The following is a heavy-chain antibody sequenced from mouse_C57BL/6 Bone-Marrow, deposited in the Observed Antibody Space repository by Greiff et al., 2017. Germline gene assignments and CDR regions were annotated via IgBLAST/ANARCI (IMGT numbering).Heavy chain of an antibody. CDR1: GFNIKDYY. V-gene: IGHV14-2*01. CDR2: IDPEDGET. CDR3: SSSLIYYGTNY. D-gene: IGHD1-1*01. J-gene: IGHJ2*01. Sequence: VQLKQSGAELVKPGASVKLSCTASGFNIKDYYIHWVKQRTEQGLEWIGRIDPEDGETKYAPKFKDKATITADKSSNTAYLQLSSLTSEDTAVYYYSSSLIYYGTNYWGQGTTLTVSS.